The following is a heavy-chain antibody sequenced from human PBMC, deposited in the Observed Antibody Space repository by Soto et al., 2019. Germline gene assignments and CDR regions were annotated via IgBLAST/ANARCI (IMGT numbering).Heavy chain of an antibody. Sequence: ASVKVSCKASGYTFTSYGVNWVRQAPGQGLEWMGWIRSYNNSTNYAQKLQGRVTMTTDTSTNTAYMELNSLRAEDTALYYCAKGYYDFWSGYFDYWGQGTLVTVSS. CDR3: AKGYYDFWSGYFDY. V-gene: IGHV1-18*01. CDR2: IRSYNNST. J-gene: IGHJ4*02. CDR1: GYTFTSYG. D-gene: IGHD3-3*01.